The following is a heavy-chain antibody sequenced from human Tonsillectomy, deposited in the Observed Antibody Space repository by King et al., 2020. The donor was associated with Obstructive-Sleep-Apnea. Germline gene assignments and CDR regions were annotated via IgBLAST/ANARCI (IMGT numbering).Heavy chain of an antibody. D-gene: IGHD5-18*01. Sequence: QLVESGGGLVQPGGSVRLSCAASGFTFSTYAMNWVRQAPGKGLEWVSDIGGSGARTYYADSVKGRFTISRDNSKNTLYLQMNSLRAEDTAVYYCAKDLGSSGYSPGDGMDVWGPGTTVTVSS. CDR1: GFTFSTYA. CDR2: IGGSGART. J-gene: IGHJ6*02. CDR3: AKDLGSSGYSPGDGMDV. V-gene: IGHV3-23*04.